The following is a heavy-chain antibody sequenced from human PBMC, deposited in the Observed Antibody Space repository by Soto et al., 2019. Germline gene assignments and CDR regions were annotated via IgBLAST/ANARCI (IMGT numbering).Heavy chain of an antibody. D-gene: IGHD3-22*01. J-gene: IGHJ4*02. Sequence: LRLSCAASGFTFSNYNMNWVRQAPGKGLEWVSSISSSSSTIYYADSVKGRFTISRDNAKNSLYLQMNSLRDEDTAVYYCASRYYYDSSGYYYPYYYWGQGTLVTVSS. CDR1: GFTFSNYN. CDR2: ISSSSSTI. V-gene: IGHV3-48*02. CDR3: ASRYYYDSSGYYYPYYY.